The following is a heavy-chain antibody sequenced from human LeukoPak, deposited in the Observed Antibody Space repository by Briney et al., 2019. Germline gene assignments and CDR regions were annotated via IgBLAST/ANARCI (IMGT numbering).Heavy chain of an antibody. V-gene: IGHV1-18*04. J-gene: IGHJ5*02. D-gene: IGHD3-10*01. Sequence: ASVKVSCKASGYTFNSYGISWVRQAPGQGLEGMGCISAYNGNTHYAQKLQGRLTMTTDTSTSTAYMELRSLRSDDTAVYYCARGGGSIKWFDPWGQGTLVTVSS. CDR2: ISAYNGNT. CDR3: ARGGGSIKWFDP. CDR1: GYTFNSYG.